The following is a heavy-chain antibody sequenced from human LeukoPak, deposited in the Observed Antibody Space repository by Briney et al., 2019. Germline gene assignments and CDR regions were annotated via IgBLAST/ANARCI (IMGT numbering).Heavy chain of an antibody. J-gene: IGHJ4*02. CDR1: GFTFRHYD. V-gene: IGHV3-23*01. D-gene: IGHD5-12*01. Sequence: QPGETLRLSCVASGFTFRHYDMSWVRQAPGKGLEWVSSINTSGGSTYYADSLQGRFTISRDNSKNSLYLQMNSLRAEDTAVYYCANSWVTVDIVATAPRYWGQGTLVTVSS. CDR2: INTSGGST. CDR3: ANSWVTVDIVATAPRY.